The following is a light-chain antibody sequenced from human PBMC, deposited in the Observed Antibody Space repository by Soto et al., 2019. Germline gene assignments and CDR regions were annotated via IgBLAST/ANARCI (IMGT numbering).Light chain of an antibody. Sequence: DIQMTQSPSSLSASVGDRVTITCRASQGIGNFLGWFQQKPGRAPKRLIYAASSLESGVPSRFSGSGSGTEFTLTISSLQPEDFATYYCLQHNTYPLTFGQGTKVDVK. J-gene: IGKJ1*01. CDR1: QGIGNF. V-gene: IGKV1-17*01. CDR3: LQHNTYPLT. CDR2: AAS.